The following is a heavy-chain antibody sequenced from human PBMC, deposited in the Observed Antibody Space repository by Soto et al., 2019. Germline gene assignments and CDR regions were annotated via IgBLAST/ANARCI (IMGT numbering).Heavy chain of an antibody. D-gene: IGHD4-17*01. CDR2: IRSKTDGGTI. CDR3: TTGMNTATKGFDY. J-gene: IGHJ4*02. CDR1: EFSLSNAW. Sequence: EVQLVESGGGLVKPGGSLRLSCAASEFSLSNAWMNWVRQAPGKGLEWIGRIRSKTDGGTIDYAAPVKGRLIISRDDSKNTLYLQMNSLKTEDTALYYCTTGMNTATKGFDYWGQGTLVSVSS. V-gene: IGHV3-15*07.